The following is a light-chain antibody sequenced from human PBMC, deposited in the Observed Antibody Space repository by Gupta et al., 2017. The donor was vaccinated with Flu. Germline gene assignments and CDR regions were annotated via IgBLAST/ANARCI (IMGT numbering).Light chain of an antibody. Sequence: PSNLSASVGDRVSITCRASQSIRNWMAWYQQKPGKAPSLLIYMASTLESGVPERFSGSGSGTEFTLTISSLQPDDFATYYCQQYDTYSATFGQGTRLEI. J-gene: IGKJ2*01. CDR3: QQYDTYSAT. CDR1: QSIRNW. CDR2: MAS. V-gene: IGKV1-5*03.